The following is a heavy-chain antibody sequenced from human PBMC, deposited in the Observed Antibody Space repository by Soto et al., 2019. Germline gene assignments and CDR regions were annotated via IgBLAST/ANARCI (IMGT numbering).Heavy chain of an antibody. CDR1: GFTFSRYY. J-gene: IGHJ4*02. D-gene: IGHD1-26*01. V-gene: IGHV3-64*01. Sequence: GGSLRLSCAASGFTFSRYYMTWVRQAPGKGLEYVAATRSNGGSTYYANSVKGRFTISRDNSKNTLYLQMGSLRAEDMAVYYCSRSFSGSSHVFDYWGQGALVTVSS. CDR2: TRSNGGST. CDR3: SRSFSGSSHVFDY.